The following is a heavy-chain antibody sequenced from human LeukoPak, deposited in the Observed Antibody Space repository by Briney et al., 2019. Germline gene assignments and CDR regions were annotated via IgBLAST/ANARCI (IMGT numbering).Heavy chain of an antibody. Sequence: GXXLXXSXAASGXTFRSYXMHWVRQAXGXXLVWVSRINIDGSSGSYADSVEGRFTISRDNAKNTVYLQMNSLRAEDTAVYYCTREVSGSLYFDYWGQGTLVTVSS. D-gene: IGHD1-26*01. V-gene: IGHV3-74*01. CDR3: TREVSGSLYFDY. CDR2: INIDGSSG. J-gene: IGHJ4*02. CDR1: GXTFRSYX.